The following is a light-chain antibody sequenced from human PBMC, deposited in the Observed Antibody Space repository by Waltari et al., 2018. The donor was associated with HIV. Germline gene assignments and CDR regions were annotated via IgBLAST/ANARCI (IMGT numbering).Light chain of an antibody. CDR3: GTWDSSLNAGV. V-gene: IGLV1-51*01. J-gene: IGLJ3*02. Sequence: QSMLTQPPSVSAAPGQKVTISCSGSSSNLANNYVSWYQHLPGAAPKLVIYDNDTRPSGIPARCSGSKSGASATLVITGLQTGDEGDYYCGTWDSSLNAGVFGGGTKLTVL. CDR2: DND. CDR1: SSNLANNY.